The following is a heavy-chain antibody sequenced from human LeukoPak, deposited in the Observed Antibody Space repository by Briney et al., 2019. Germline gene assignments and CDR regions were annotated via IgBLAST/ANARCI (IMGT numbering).Heavy chain of an antibody. D-gene: IGHD2-15*01. V-gene: IGHV3-9*01. CDR2: IRWNSGSI. Sequence: GRSLRLSCAASGFTFDDYAMHWVRQAPEEGLEWVSGIRWNSGSIVYADSVEGRFTISRDTAKNSLYLQMNSLKAEDTALYFCAKGNVVVVAATAFDMWGQGTMVTVSS. CDR1: GFTFDDYA. CDR3: AKGNVVVVAATAFDM. J-gene: IGHJ3*02.